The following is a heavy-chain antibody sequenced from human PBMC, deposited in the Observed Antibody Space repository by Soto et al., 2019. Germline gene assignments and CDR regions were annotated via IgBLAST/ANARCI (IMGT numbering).Heavy chain of an antibody. J-gene: IGHJ3*02. CDR3: AHAYSGSPPGPDAFDI. Sequence: QITSKESGPTLVKPTQTLTLTCTFSGFSLSTSGVGVGWIRQPPGKALEWLALIYWNDDKRYSPSLKSRLTITKDTSKNQVVLTMTNMDPVDTATYYCAHAYSGSPPGPDAFDIWGQGTMVTVSS. V-gene: IGHV2-5*01. CDR1: GFSLSTSGVG. CDR2: IYWNDDK. D-gene: IGHD1-26*01.